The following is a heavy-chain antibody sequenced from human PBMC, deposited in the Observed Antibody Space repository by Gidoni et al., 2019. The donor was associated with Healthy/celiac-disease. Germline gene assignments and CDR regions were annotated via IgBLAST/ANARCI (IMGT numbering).Heavy chain of an antibody. CDR2: IYSGGST. V-gene: IGHV3-66*02. D-gene: IGHD3-22*01. CDR1: GFTVSSNH. CDR3: ARELALDSSGRDAHYFDY. Sequence: EVPLVESGGGLVQPGGSLRLSCAASGFTVSSNHMSWVRQAPGKGLEWVSVIYSGGSTYYADSVKGRFTISRDNSKNTLYLQMNSLRAEDTAVYYCARELALDSSGRDAHYFDYWGQGTLVTVSS. J-gene: IGHJ4*02.